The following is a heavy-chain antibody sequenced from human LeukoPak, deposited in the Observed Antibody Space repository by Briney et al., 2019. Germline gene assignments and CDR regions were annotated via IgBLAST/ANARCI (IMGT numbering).Heavy chain of an antibody. CDR1: GFNFDDHA. J-gene: IGHJ4*02. CDR2: ISWNSGNI. D-gene: IGHD3-10*01. CDR3: AKGSYFGSPFGY. Sequence: GVSLRLSCAASGFNFDDHAMHWVRQAPGKGLEWVSGISWNSGNIGYADSVKGRFTISRDNAKNSLYLQMNSLRAEDMALYYCAKGSYFGSPFGYWGQGTLVTVSS. V-gene: IGHV3-9*03.